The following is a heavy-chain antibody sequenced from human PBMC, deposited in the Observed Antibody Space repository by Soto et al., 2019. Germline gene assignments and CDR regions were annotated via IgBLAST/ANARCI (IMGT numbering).Heavy chain of an antibody. D-gene: IGHD2-2*01. J-gene: IGHJ5*02. CDR1: VFTFIDYF. V-gene: IGHV3-11*06. CDR3: VRDSARIVVVPRVDGDNWLDP. Sequence: GGSLRLSCASSVFTFIDYFMSWIRQAPGKGLEWVSSISGSSDNIKYADSVKGRFTISRDNAKNSLYLQMNSLRAEDTAVYYCVRDSARIVVVPRVDGDNWLDPWGQGTLVT. CDR2: ISGSSDNI.